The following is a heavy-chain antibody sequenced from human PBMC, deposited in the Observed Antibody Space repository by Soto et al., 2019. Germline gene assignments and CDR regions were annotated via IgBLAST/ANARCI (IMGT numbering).Heavy chain of an antibody. V-gene: IGHV1-8*01. CDR2: MNPNSGNT. CDR1: GYTFTSHD. J-gene: IGHJ5*02. D-gene: IGHD6-13*01. CDR3: ARVDSSNWYNWFDP. Sequence: QVQLVQSGAEVKKPGASVKVSCKASGYTFTSHDINWVRQHPGQGLVWRVWMNPNSGNTGYAQKFQDRVTMTRNTSISTAYMELRSLRSEDTAVYFCARVDSSNWYNWFDPWGQGTLVTVSS.